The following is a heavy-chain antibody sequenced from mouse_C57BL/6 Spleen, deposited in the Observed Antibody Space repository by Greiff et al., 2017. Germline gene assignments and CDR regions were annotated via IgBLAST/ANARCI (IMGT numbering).Heavy chain of an antibody. CDR3: AREESYYYGSSYYFDY. V-gene: IGHV1-81*01. CDR2: IYPRSGNT. D-gene: IGHD1-1*01. Sequence: QVHVKQSGAELARPGASVKLSCKASGYTFTSYGISWVKQRTGQGLEWIGEIYPRSGNTYYNEKFKGKATLTADKSSSTAYMELRSLTSEDSAVYFCAREESYYYGSSYYFDYWGQGTTLTVSS. CDR1: GYTFTSYG. J-gene: IGHJ2*01.